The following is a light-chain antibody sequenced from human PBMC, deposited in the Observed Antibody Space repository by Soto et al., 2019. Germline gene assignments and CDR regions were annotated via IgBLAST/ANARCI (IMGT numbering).Light chain of an antibody. Sequence: QSALTQPASVSGSPGQSITISCTGTSSDVGSYNLVSWYQQHPGKAPKLMIYEVSKRPSGVSNRFSGSKSGNTASLTISGLQAEDEADYYCCSYAGSSPYVFGTGTKGTVL. CDR3: CSYAGSSPYV. J-gene: IGLJ1*01. CDR2: EVS. CDR1: SSDVGSYNL. V-gene: IGLV2-23*02.